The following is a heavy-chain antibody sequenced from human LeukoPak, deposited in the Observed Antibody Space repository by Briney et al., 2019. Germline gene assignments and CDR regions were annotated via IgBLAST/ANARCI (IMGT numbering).Heavy chain of an antibody. D-gene: IGHD3-10*01. CDR1: GGSISSSSYY. Sequence: PSETLSLTCTVSGGSISSSSYYWGWIRQPPGKGLEWIGSIYYSGSTYYNPSLKSRVTISVDTSKNQFSLKLSSVTAADTAVYYCAGVSVFNYYGSGSSIDYWGQGTLVTVSS. V-gene: IGHV4-39*07. CDR2: IYYSGST. CDR3: AGVSVFNYYGSGSSIDY. J-gene: IGHJ4*02.